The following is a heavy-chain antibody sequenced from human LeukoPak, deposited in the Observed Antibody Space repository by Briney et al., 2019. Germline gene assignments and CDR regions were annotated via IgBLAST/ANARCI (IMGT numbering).Heavy chain of an antibody. Sequence: ASVKVSRKASGYTFTGYYMHWVRQAPGQGLEWMGWINPNSGGTNYAQKFQGRVTMTRDTSISTAYMELSSLRSEDTAVYYCARVNYYDSSGYRPFDIWGQGTMVTVSS. D-gene: IGHD3-22*01. CDR1: GYTFTGYY. V-gene: IGHV1-2*02. CDR3: ARVNYYDSSGYRPFDI. J-gene: IGHJ3*02. CDR2: INPNSGGT.